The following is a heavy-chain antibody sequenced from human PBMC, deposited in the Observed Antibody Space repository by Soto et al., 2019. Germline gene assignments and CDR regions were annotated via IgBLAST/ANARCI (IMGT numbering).Heavy chain of an antibody. V-gene: IGHV3-11*01. CDR3: ARDRITIFGVVIIRGMDV. CDR2: ISSSGSTI. J-gene: IGHJ6*02. D-gene: IGHD3-3*01. Sequence: PGGSLRLSCAASGFTFSDYYMSWIRQAPGKGLEWVSYISSSGSTIYYADSVKGRFTISRDNAKNSLYLQMNSLRAEDTAAYYCARDRITIFGVVIIRGMDVWGQGTTVTVSS. CDR1: GFTFSDYY.